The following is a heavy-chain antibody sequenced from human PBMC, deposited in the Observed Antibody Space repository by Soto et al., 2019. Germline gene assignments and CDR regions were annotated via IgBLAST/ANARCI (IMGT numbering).Heavy chain of an antibody. Sequence: QVQLQESGPGLVKPSQTLSLTCTVSGGSISSGGYYWTWIRQHPGKGLEWIGYIYYSGSTYYNPSLNARVNMSVDTSKNQLSLRLSSVTAADTAVYFCARSVFPWGQGTLVTVSS. CDR1: GGSISSGGYY. J-gene: IGHJ5*02. V-gene: IGHV4-31*03. CDR2: IYYSGST. CDR3: ARSVFP.